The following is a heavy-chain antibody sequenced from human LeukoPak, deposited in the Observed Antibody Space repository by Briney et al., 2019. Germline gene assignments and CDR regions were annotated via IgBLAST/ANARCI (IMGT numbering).Heavy chain of an antibody. CDR2: IRGSGGST. CDR1: GFTFSTYA. D-gene: IGHD4-11*01. Sequence: GGSLRLSCAASGFTFSTYAMSWVRQAPGKWLEWVSLIRGSGGSTYYADSVKGRFTISRDNGKNTLSLQMNSLRAEDTALYYCAKERLTTTTFDSWGRGTLVTVSS. CDR3: AKERLTTTTFDS. V-gene: IGHV3-23*01. J-gene: IGHJ4*02.